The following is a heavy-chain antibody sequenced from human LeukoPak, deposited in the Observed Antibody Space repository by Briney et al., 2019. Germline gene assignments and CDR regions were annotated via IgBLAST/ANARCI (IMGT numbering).Heavy chain of an antibody. CDR3: AKDRGSYYDFDY. D-gene: IGHD1-26*01. V-gene: IGHV3-23*01. J-gene: IGHJ4*02. Sequence: GGSLRLSCAASGFTLNNYAMSWVRQAPGKGLEWLSLITSSGSDTFYAGSVKGRFTISRDNSKNTLFLQMNSLRAEDTAIYYCAKDRGSYYDFDYWGQGTLVIVSP. CDR2: ITSSGSDT. CDR1: GFTLNNYA.